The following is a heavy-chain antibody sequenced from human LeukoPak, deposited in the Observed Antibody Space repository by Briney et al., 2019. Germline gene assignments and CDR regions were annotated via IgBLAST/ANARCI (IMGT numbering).Heavy chain of an antibody. Sequence: GGSLRLSCAASGFTFSSYAMSWVRQAPGKGLEWVSAISGSGGSTYYADSVKGRFTISRDNSKNTLYLQMNSLRAEDTAVYYCAKDHSVGYYYGSGASPSLNNWFDPWGQGALVTVSS. CDR3: AKDHSVGYYYGSGASPSLNNWFDP. CDR2: ISGSGGST. J-gene: IGHJ5*02. CDR1: GFTFSSYA. V-gene: IGHV3-23*01. D-gene: IGHD3-10*01.